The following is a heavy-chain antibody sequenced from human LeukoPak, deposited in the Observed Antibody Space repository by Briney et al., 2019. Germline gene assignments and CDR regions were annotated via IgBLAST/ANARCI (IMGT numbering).Heavy chain of an antibody. Sequence: PGGSLRLSCAASGFTFSSYGMHWVRQAPGKGLEWVAFIRYDGSNKYYADSVKGRFTISRDNSKNTLYLQMNSLRAEDTAVCYCARAYCSGGSCYPYYYYMDVWGKGTTVTISS. CDR2: IRYDGSNK. CDR1: GFTFSSYG. V-gene: IGHV3-30*02. J-gene: IGHJ6*03. CDR3: ARAYCSGGSCYPYYYYMDV. D-gene: IGHD2-15*01.